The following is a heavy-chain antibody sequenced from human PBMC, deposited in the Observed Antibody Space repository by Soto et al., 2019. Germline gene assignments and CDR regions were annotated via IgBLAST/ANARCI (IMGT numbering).Heavy chain of an antibody. CDR3: AKLGAGIAATDAFDI. CDR1: GFTFSSYG. D-gene: IGHD6-13*01. Sequence: QVQLVESGGGVVQPGRSLRLSCAASGFTFSSYGMHWVRQAPGKGLEWVAVISYDGSNKYYADSVKGRFTISRDNSKNTLYLQMNSLRAEDTAVYYCAKLGAGIAATDAFDIWGQGTMVTVYS. CDR2: ISYDGSNK. V-gene: IGHV3-30*18. J-gene: IGHJ3*02.